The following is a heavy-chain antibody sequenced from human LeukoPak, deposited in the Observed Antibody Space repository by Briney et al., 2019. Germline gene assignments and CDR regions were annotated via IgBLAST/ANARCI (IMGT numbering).Heavy chain of an antibody. V-gene: IGHV3-33*01. CDR3: ARDYYDSSGYPSFDP. J-gene: IGHJ5*02. D-gene: IGHD3-22*01. Sequence: GRSLRLSCAASGFTFSNYGMHWVRQAPGKGLEWVAVIWYDGSNKYYADSVKGRFAISGDNSKNTLYLQMNSLRAEDTAVYYCARDYYDSSGYPSFDPWGQGTLVTVSS. CDR2: IWYDGSNK. CDR1: GFTFSNYG.